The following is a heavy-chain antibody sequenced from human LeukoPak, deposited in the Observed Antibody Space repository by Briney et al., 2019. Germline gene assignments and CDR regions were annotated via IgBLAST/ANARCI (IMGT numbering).Heavy chain of an antibody. J-gene: IGHJ6*02. CDR2: IRRSGRTI. Sequence: GGALRLSCAASGFTFRSYEMNWVRQAPGKGLEWVSYIRRSGRTIYYADSVKGRFTISRDKAKNSLYLQMNTLRAEDTAVYYCARPYSSGDYYYYGMDVWGQGTTVPVSS. CDR1: GFTFRSYE. CDR3: ARPYSSGDYYYYGMDV. D-gene: IGHD6-19*01. V-gene: IGHV3-48*03.